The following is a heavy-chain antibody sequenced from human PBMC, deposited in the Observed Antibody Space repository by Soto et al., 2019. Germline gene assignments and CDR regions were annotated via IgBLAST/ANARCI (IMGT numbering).Heavy chain of an antibody. CDR3: AKRSVYCSGGSCYSPLLDY. CDR2: ISGSGGST. CDR1: GFTFSSYA. J-gene: IGHJ4*02. V-gene: IGHV3-23*01. D-gene: IGHD2-15*01. Sequence: GGSLRLSCAASGFTFSSYAMSWVRQAPGKGLEWVSAISGSGGSTYYADSVKGRFTISRDNSKNTLYLQMNSLRAEDTAVYYCAKRSVYCSGGSCYSPLLDYWGQGTLVTVSS.